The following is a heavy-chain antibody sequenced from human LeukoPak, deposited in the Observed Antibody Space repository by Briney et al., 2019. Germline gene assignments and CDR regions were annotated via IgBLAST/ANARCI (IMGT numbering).Heavy chain of an antibody. J-gene: IGHJ4*02. Sequence: SSETLSLTCTVSGGSISSYYWSWIRQPPGKGLERIGYIYYSGSTNYNPSLKSRVTISVDTSKNQFSLKLSSVTAADTAVHYCARYVWGSYPTFEDYWGQGTLVTVSS. CDR2: IYYSGST. CDR3: ARYVWGSYPTFEDY. V-gene: IGHV4-59*01. CDR1: GGSISSYY. D-gene: IGHD3-16*02.